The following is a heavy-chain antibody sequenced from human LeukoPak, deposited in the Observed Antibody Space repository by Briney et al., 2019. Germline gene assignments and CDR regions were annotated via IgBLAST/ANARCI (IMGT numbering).Heavy chain of an antibody. D-gene: IGHD4-17*01. CDR2: ISYDGSNK. CDR3: SKKGQNEDYGKPD. Sequence: GGSLRLSCAASGFTFSSYAMHWVRQAPGKGLEWVAVISYDGSNKYYADSVKGRFTISRDNSKNTLYLQMNSLRAEDTAVYYCSKKGQNEDYGKPDWGQGTLVTVSS. CDR1: GFTFSSYA. V-gene: IGHV3-30-3*02. J-gene: IGHJ4*02.